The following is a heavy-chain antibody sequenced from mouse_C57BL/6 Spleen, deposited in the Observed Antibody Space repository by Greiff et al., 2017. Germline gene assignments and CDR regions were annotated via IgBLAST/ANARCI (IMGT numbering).Heavy chain of an antibody. CDR3: ARSLYGKGYFDV. CDR2: INPSNGGT. D-gene: IGHD2-1*01. J-gene: IGHJ1*03. V-gene: IGHV1-53*01. CDR1: GYTFTSYW. Sequence: VQLQQSGTELVKPGASVKLSCKASGYTFTSYWMHWVKQRPGQGLEWIGNINPSNGGTNYNEKFKSKATLTVDKSSSTAYMQLSSLTSEDSAVYYCARSLYGKGYFDVWGTGTTVTVSS.